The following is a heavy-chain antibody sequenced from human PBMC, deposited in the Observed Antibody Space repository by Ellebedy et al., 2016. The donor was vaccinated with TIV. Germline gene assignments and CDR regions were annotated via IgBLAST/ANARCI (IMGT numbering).Heavy chain of an antibody. CDR1: GYTLTELS. Sequence: AASVKVSCKVFGYTLTELSMHWVRQAPGKGLEWMGGFDPEDGETIYAQKFQGRVTMTEDKSTDTAYMELSSLRSEDTAAYYCATDIAVAVAAYYYHGMDVWGQGTTVTVSS. CDR2: FDPEDGET. V-gene: IGHV1-24*01. J-gene: IGHJ6*02. D-gene: IGHD6-19*01. CDR3: ATDIAVAVAAYYYHGMDV.